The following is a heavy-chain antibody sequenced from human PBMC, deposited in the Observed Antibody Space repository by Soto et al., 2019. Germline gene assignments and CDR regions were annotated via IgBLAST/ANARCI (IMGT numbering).Heavy chain of an antibody. J-gene: IGHJ4*02. V-gene: IGHV1-46*01. CDR2: INPSGGST. D-gene: IGHD6-19*01. CDR1: GYRFTTYQ. Sequence: ASVRSCKASGYRFTTYQMHWVRQAPGQGLEWMGTINPSGGSTSYAQRFQGRVTMTRDTSTSTVYVEVSSLRSEDTALYYCARGDSNGWYFDYWGQGTLVTVSS. CDR3: ARGDSNGWYFDY.